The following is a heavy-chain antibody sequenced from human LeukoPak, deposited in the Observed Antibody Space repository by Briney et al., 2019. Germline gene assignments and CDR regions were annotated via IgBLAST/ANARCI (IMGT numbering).Heavy chain of an antibody. CDR1: GFTFSSYS. CDR3: ARDSGYCGGDCYSGAFDI. CDR2: ISSSSSYI. D-gene: IGHD2-21*02. Sequence: GGSLRLSCAASGFTFSSYSMNWVRQAPGKGLEWVSSISSSSSYIYYADSVKGRFTISRDNAKNSLYLQMNSLRADDTAVYYCARDSGYCGGDCYSGAFDIWGQGTMVTVSS. J-gene: IGHJ3*02. V-gene: IGHV3-21*01.